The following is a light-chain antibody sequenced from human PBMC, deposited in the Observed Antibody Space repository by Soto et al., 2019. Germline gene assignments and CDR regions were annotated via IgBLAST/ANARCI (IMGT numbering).Light chain of an antibody. J-gene: IGLJ2*01. CDR3: CSYADNYVV. CDR2: DVS. CDR1: SSDVGGYNY. Sequence: QSALTQSRSVSGSPGQSVTISCTGTSSDVGGYNYVSWYQQHPGKAPKLMIYDVSKRPSGVPDRFSGSKSGNTASLTISGLQAEDEADYHCCSYADNYVVFGGGTKLTVL. V-gene: IGLV2-11*01.